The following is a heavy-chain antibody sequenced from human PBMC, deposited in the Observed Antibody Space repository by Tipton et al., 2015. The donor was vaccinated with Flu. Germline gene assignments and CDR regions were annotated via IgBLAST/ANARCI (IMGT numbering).Heavy chain of an antibody. D-gene: IGHD3-16*01. V-gene: IGHV4-39*01. J-gene: IGHJ4*02. Sequence: QVQLVQSGAEVKPSETLSLTCIVSGDSMSSTNYFCAWIRQPPGKGLELIGSVYPSGTTYYNPSLKSRVTISVDTSKSQFSLKLSSVTAADTAVYFCARLSYYDVDLKNWYFEYWGQGTLVTVSS. CDR2: VYPSGTT. CDR1: GDSMSSTNYF. CDR3: ARLSYYDVDLKNWYFEY.